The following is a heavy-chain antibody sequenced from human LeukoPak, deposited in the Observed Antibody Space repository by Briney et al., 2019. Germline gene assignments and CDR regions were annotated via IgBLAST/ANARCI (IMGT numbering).Heavy chain of an antibody. Sequence: GGSLKLSCAASGFTFSGSAMHWVRQASGKGLEWVGRIRSKANSYATAYAASVKGRFTISRDDSKNTAYLQMNSLRTEDTAVYCCTILNYYDSSGNLDYWGQGTLVTVSS. CDR3: TILNYYDSSGNLDY. D-gene: IGHD3-22*01. CDR2: IRSKANSYAT. J-gene: IGHJ4*02. V-gene: IGHV3-73*01. CDR1: GFTFSGSA.